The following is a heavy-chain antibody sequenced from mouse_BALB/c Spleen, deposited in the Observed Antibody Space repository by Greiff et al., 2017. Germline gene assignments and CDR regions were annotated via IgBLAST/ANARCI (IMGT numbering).Heavy chain of an antibody. Sequence: EVMLVESGGGLVKPGGSLKLSCAASGFAFSSYDMSWVRQTPEKRLEWVAYISSGGGSTYYPDTVKGRFTISRDNAKNTLYLQMSSLKSEDTAMYYCARHETTGDYFDYWGQGTTLTVSS. CDR2: ISSGGGST. CDR1: GFAFSSYD. D-gene: IGHD2-12*01. V-gene: IGHV5-12-1*01. CDR3: ARHETTGDYFDY. J-gene: IGHJ2*01.